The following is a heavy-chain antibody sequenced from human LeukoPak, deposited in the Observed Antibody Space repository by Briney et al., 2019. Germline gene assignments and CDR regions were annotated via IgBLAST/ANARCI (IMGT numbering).Heavy chain of an antibody. CDR3: ARGHVARWFGLYYFDY. D-gene: IGHD3-10*01. V-gene: IGHV4-39*07. J-gene: IGHJ4*02. CDR2: INHSGST. Sequence: SETLSLTCTVSGGSISSSSYYWGWIRQPPGKGLEWIGEINHSGSTNYNPSLKSRVTISVDTSKNQFSLKLSSVTAADTAVYYCARGHVARWFGLYYFDYWGQGALVTVSS. CDR1: GGSISSSSYY.